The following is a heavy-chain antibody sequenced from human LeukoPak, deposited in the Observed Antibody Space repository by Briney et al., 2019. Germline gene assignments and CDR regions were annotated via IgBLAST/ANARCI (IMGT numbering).Heavy chain of an antibody. CDR2: IYDSGST. Sequence: SETLSLTCTVSGGSISSSNYYWGWIRQPPGKGLEWIGSIYDSGSTYYNPSLKSRVTISVDTSKNQFSLKLSSVTAADTAVYYCARESIVAINWGQGTLVTVSS. CDR3: ARESIVAIN. J-gene: IGHJ4*02. V-gene: IGHV4-39*07. CDR1: GGSISSSNYY. D-gene: IGHD5-12*01.